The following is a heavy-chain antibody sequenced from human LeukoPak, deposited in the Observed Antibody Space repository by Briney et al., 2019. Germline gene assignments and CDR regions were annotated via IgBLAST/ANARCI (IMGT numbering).Heavy chain of an antibody. Sequence: GGSLRLSCAASGFTFSNYGMHWVRQAPGKGLEWVAVISYDGNTKYYADSVKGRFTISRDNSNNTLYLQINSLRAEDTAVYYCAKGANSGSYSFEYYYYYMDVWGKGTTVTVSS. CDR3: AKGANSGSYSFEYYYYYMDV. CDR1: GFTFSNYG. V-gene: IGHV3-30*18. D-gene: IGHD1-26*01. CDR2: ISYDGNTK. J-gene: IGHJ6*03.